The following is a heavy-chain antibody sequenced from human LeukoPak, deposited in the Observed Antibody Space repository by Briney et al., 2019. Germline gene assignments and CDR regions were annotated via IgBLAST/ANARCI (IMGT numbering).Heavy chain of an antibody. CDR1: GFMFSNYW. V-gene: IGHV3-7*03. D-gene: IGHD5-12*01. CDR3: ARRKWYSGYSPGKYYFDY. Sequence: GSLRLSCAASGFMFSNYWMNWVRQAPGKGLEWVANIYQDGSKKNYVDSVKGRFTISRDNAKNSLYLQMNSLRAEDTAVYYCARRKWYSGYSPGKYYFDYWGQGTLVTVSS. CDR2: IYQDGSKK. J-gene: IGHJ4*02.